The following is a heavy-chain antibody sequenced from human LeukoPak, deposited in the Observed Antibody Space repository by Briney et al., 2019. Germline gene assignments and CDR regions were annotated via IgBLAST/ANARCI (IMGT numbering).Heavy chain of an antibody. V-gene: IGHV4-61*01. CDR1: GGSVSSGSYY. J-gene: IGHJ4*02. CDR3: AGDSSGWYGLDY. D-gene: IGHD6-19*01. Sequence: KSSETLSLTCTVSGGSVSSGSYYWSWIRQPPGKGLEWIGYIYYSGSTNYNPSLKSRVTISVDTSKNQFSLKLSSVTAADTAVYYCAGDSSGWYGLDYWGQGTLVTVSS. CDR2: IYYSGST.